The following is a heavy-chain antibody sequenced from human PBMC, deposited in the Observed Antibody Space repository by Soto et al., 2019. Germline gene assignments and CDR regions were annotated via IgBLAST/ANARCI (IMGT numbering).Heavy chain of an antibody. CDR1: GGSYSTYT. Sequence: QVKVVQSGAEVKKPGSSVKVSCKASGGSYSTYTISWVRKAPGQGLEWMGRIIPILGIANYAQTFQGRVTITADKSTSTAYMELSNLRSEDTAVYYCARESVGDYPLLDYWCQGTLVTVSS. J-gene: IGHJ4*02. D-gene: IGHD4-17*01. CDR3: ARESVGDYPLLDY. V-gene: IGHV1-69*08. CDR2: IIPILGIA.